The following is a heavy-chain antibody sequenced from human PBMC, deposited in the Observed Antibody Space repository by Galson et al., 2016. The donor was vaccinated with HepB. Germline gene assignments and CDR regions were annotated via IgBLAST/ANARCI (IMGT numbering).Heavy chain of an antibody. V-gene: IGHV1-18*04. J-gene: IGHJ5*01. D-gene: IGHD3-9*01. CDR3: ARDQSSDWLTTNWFDS. CDR1: GYTFTSYG. Sequence: SVKVSCKAPGYTFTSYGINWVRQAPGRGLEWMGWISASNGNTDFQQKFQDRISLTTDTSTSTAYMELRSLKSDDTAMYYCARDQSSDWLTTNWFDSWGQGSLVIVSS. CDR2: ISASNGNT.